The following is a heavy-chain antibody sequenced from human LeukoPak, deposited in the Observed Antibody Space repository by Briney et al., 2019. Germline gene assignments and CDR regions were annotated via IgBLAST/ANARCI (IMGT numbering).Heavy chain of an antibody. CDR3: ARDPGYCSSTSCPEY. CDR2: INPNSGGT. J-gene: IGHJ4*02. V-gene: IGHV1-2*02. Sequence: ASVKVSCKASGYTFTGYYMHWVRQAPGQGLEWMGWINPNSGGTNYAQKFQGRVTMSRDTSISTAYMELSRLRSDDTAVYYCARDPGYCSSTSCPEYWGRGTLVTVSS. D-gene: IGHD2-2*01. CDR1: GYTFTGYY.